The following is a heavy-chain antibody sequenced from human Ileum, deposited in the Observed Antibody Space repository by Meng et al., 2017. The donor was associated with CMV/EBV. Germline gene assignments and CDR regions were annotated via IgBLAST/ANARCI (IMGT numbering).Heavy chain of an antibody. J-gene: IGHJ5*02. CDR2: IRNDGTNK. V-gene: IGHV3-30*02. CDR3: FWGDL. Sequence: GESLKISCAASGFTFSSYDMPWVRQAPGKGLEWVAVIRNDGTNKYYADSVKGRFTVSRDNSKSTLYLKMNGLRVEDTAVYYCFWGDLWGQGTLVTVSS. CDR1: GFTFSSYD. D-gene: IGHD3-16*01.